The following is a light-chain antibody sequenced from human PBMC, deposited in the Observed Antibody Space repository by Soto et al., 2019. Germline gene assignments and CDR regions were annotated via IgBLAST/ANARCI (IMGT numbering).Light chain of an antibody. Sequence: EIVLTQSPATLSLSPGERATLSCRASRSVTTFLAWYQQKPGQAPMLLFYDASKRATDVPTRFSGSGSGTDFTLTISSLEPEDFAVYYCHQRNNWPLTFGGGTKVE. CDR3: HQRNNWPLT. J-gene: IGKJ4*01. CDR2: DAS. CDR1: RSVTTF. V-gene: IGKV3-11*01.